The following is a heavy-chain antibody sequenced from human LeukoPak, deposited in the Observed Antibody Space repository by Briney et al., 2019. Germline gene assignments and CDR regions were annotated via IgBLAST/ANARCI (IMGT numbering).Heavy chain of an antibody. V-gene: IGHV4-34*01. Sequence: SETLSLTCAVYGGSFSGYYWSCIRQPPGKGLEWIGEINHSGSTNYKPSLKSRVTISVDTSKNQFSLKLSSVTAADTAVYYCAREVTVTGRGDYWGQGTLVTVSS. CDR2: INHSGST. CDR3: AREVTVTGRGDY. D-gene: IGHD4-17*01. J-gene: IGHJ4*02. CDR1: GGSFSGYY.